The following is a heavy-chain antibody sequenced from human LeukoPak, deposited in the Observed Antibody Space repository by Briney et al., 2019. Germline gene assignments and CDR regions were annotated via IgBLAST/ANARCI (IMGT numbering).Heavy chain of an antibody. V-gene: IGHV4-59*04. CDR2: IYHSGST. CDR1: GGSISSYY. CDR3: ALDARPYAFDI. Sequence: SETLSLTCTVSGGSISSYYWSWIRQPPGKGLEWIGYIYHSGSTYYNPSLKSRVTISVDRSKNQFSLKLSSVTAADTAVYYCALDARPYAFDIWGQGTMVTVSS. D-gene: IGHD6-6*01. J-gene: IGHJ3*02.